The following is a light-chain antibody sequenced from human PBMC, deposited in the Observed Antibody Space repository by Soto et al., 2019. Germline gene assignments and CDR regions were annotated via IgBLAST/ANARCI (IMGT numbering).Light chain of an antibody. CDR2: GAS. Sequence: EIVMTQSPATLSVSPGERATLSCRASHSVSSNLAWYQQKPGQAPRLLLYGASTRATGIPARFSCSGSGTEFTLTISSLQSEDFAVYYCQQYNNWPRTFGQGTKVEIK. CDR1: HSVSSN. CDR3: QQYNNWPRT. J-gene: IGKJ1*01. V-gene: IGKV3-15*01.